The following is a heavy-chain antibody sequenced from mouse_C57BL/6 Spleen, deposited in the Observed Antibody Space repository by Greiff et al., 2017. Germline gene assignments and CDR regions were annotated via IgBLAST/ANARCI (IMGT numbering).Heavy chain of an antibody. D-gene: IGHD1-1*02. CDR3: ESGGRLKGYVDY. J-gene: IGHJ2*01. Sequence: EVQLQQSGPELVKPGASVKISCKASGYSFTDYNMNWVKQSNGKSLEWIGVINPNYGTTSYNQTFKGKATLTVDQSSSPASLQLNTLRSEDSAVYYGESGGRLKGYVDYWGQGTTLTVSS. CDR1: GYSFTDYN. V-gene: IGHV1-39*01. CDR2: INPNYGTT.